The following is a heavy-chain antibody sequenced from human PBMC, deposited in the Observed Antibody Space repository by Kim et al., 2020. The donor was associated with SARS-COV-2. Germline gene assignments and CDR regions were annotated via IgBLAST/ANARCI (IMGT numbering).Heavy chain of an antibody. CDR1: GYTFTSYG. D-gene: IGHD3-9*01. CDR3: ARDYDILTGYYMRFDY. CDR2: ISAYNGNT. J-gene: IGHJ4*02. V-gene: IGHV1-18*01. Sequence: ASVKVSCKASGYTFTSYGISWVRQAPGQGLEWMGWISAYNGNTNYAQKLQGRVTMTTDTSTSTAYMELRSLRSDDTAVYYCARDYDILTGYYMRFDYWGQGTLVTVSS.